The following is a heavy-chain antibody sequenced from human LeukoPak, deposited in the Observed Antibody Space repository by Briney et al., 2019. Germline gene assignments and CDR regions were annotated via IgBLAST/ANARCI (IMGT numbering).Heavy chain of an antibody. CDR1: GYTFTGYF. Sequence: SVRVSCKASGYTFTGYFIYWVRQAPGQGLEWMGWINPNSGGTNYAQKFQGRVIMTRDTSITTAYMELSRLRSDDTAVYYCASGSSIAARSEIYYSDYWGQGTLVTVSS. J-gene: IGHJ4*02. CDR2: INPNSGGT. D-gene: IGHD6-6*01. CDR3: ASGSSIAARSEIYYSDY. V-gene: IGHV1-2*02.